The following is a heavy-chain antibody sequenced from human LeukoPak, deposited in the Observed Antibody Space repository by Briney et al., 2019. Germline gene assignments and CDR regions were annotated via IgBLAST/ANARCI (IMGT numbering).Heavy chain of an antibody. V-gene: IGHV3-33*01. D-gene: IGHD4-11*01. CDR1: GFTFSHYG. CDR3: ARDAQRGFDYSNSLQY. J-gene: IGHJ4*02. Sequence: GGSPRLSCAASGFTFSHYGMHWVRQAPGKGLEWVAVIWSDGTNQYYADSVKGRFTISRDDSQKTVYLEMNSLRTEDTAMYYCARDAQRGFDYSNSLQYWGQGTLVTVSS. CDR2: IWSDGTNQ.